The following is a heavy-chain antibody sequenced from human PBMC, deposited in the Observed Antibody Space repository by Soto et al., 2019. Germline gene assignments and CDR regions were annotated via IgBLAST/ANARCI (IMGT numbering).Heavy chain of an antibody. V-gene: IGHV4-31*09. CDR3: VRRSPEDAFDI. CDR2: IYYSGRT. CDR1: GGSISSGGYY. J-gene: IGHJ3*02. Sequence: QVQLQESGPGLVKPSQTLSLTCNVSGGSISSGGYYWSWIRQHPGKGLEWIGYIYYSGRTYYTPSLESRVAISTDKSKNQFSLRLSSVTAADTAVYYCVRRSPEDAFDIWGQGTMVTVSP.